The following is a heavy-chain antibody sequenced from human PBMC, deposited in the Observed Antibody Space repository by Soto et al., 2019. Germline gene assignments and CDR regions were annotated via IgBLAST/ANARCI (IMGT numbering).Heavy chain of an antibody. CDR3: AKTSSDLTPGSNY. D-gene: IGHD7-27*01. CDR2: ISYDGSNK. Sequence: QVQLVESGGGVVQPGRSLRLSCAASGFTFSSYGMHWVRQAPGKGLEWVAVISYDGSNKYYADSVKGRFTISRDNSKNTLYLQMNSLRAEDTAVYYCAKTSSDLTPGSNYWGQGTLVTVSS. CDR1: GFTFSSYG. V-gene: IGHV3-30*18. J-gene: IGHJ4*02.